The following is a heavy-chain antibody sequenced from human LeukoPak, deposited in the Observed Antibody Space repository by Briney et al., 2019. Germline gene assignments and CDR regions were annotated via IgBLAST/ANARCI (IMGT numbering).Heavy chain of an antibody. CDR1: GFILSRYD. J-gene: IGHJ4*02. CDR3: AKRRASDGSGYRAFEF. D-gene: IGHD3-22*01. Sequence: PGGSLRLSCAASGFILSRYDMSWVRQPPEEGLEWVSTISFAGDKTAYTDSVKGRFIISRDNSKNTVYLQMNSLRAEDTAVYYCAKRRASDGSGYRAFEFWGQGTLVTVSS. CDR2: ISFAGDKT. V-gene: IGHV3-23*01.